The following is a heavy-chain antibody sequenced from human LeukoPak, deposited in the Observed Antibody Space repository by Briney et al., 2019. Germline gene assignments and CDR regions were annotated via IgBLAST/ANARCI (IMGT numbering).Heavy chain of an antibody. J-gene: IGHJ4*02. CDR1: GDTYREYG. D-gene: IGHD4-11*01. V-gene: IGHV3-33*03. CDR2: IWSDATEK. Sequence: PGRSLRLSCAASGDTYREYGMHWVRQAPGKGLEWVAVIWSDATEKYYGDAVKGRFTISRDNSRNTLYLQMNSLRVKDTAVYYCAKDAQRGFDYSNSLEYWGQGTLVTVSS. CDR3: AKDAQRGFDYSNSLEY.